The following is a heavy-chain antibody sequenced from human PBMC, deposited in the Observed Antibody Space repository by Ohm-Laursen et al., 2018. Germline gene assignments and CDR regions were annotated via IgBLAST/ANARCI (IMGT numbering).Heavy chain of an antibody. D-gene: IGHD6-19*01. CDR1: GYTFTAYY. CDR2: INPHSGAT. Sequence: ASVKVSCKASGYTFTAYYMHWVRQAPGQGLEWMGWINPHSGATNYAQRFQGRVTLTRDTSISTAYMELSRLRSDDTAVYYCARFRYSSGCFDYWGQGTLVTVSS. CDR3: ARFRYSSGCFDY. J-gene: IGHJ4*02. V-gene: IGHV1-2*02.